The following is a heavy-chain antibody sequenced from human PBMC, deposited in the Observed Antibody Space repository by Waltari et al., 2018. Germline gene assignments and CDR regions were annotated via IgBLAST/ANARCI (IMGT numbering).Heavy chain of an antibody. Sequence: EVQLVEAGGGLVQPGGSLRLSCVVSGFSFSNYWMYWVRQAPGQGLVWGSRMNIDGTSPTYADSVKGRFTISRDNAKNTLYLQMDDLRAEDTAVYYCARDSEGYSTWGAVDFWGQGTMVTVSP. CDR3: ARDSEGYSTWGAVDF. CDR2: MNIDGTSP. D-gene: IGHD3-16*01. CDR1: GFSFSNYW. V-gene: IGHV3-74*01. J-gene: IGHJ3*01.